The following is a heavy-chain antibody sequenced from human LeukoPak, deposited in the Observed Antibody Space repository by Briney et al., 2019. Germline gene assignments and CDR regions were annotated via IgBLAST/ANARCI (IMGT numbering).Heavy chain of an antibody. CDR2: INHSGST. CDR1: GGSFSGYY. Sequence: SETLSLTCAVYGGSFSGYYWSWIRQPPGKGLEWIGEINHSGSTNYNPSLKSRVTISVDTSKNQFSLKLSSVTAADTAVYYCARHGDSSGRRAFDIWGQGTMVTVSS. J-gene: IGHJ3*02. V-gene: IGHV4-34*01. CDR3: ARHGDSSGRRAFDI. D-gene: IGHD3-22*01.